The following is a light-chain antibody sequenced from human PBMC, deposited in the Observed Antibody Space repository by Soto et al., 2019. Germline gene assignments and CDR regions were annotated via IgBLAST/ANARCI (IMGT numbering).Light chain of an antibody. CDR1: QSVLYSSNNKNF. CDR2: WAS. V-gene: IGKV4-1*01. J-gene: IGKJ1*01. CDR3: QQYYNIPKT. Sequence: DIVMTKSPDSLAVSLGERATINCKSSQSVLYSSNNKNFLAWYQQKPGQPPKLLIYWASTRESGVPDRFSGSGSGTDFTLTISSLQAEDVAVYYCQQYYNIPKTFGQGTNVDNK.